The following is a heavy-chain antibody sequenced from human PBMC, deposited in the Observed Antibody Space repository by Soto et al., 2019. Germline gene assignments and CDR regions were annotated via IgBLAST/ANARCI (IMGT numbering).Heavy chain of an antibody. CDR2: ISFDGTKK. Sequence: GSLRLSCAASGFTFNIYALHWVRQAPGKGLEWVAVISFDGTKKYYSDSVKGRSTISRDNLKNTLYLQMNNLRVEDAALYFCAREDDYGYRYINYGLDVWGQGTTVTVSS. CDR1: GFTFNIYA. J-gene: IGHJ6*02. D-gene: IGHD4-17*01. V-gene: IGHV3-30-3*01. CDR3: AREDDYGYRYINYGLDV.